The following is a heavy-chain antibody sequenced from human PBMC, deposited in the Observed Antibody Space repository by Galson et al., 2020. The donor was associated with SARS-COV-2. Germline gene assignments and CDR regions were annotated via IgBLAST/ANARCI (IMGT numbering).Heavy chain of an antibody. D-gene: IGHD2-15*01. V-gene: IGHV3-23*01. CDR3: AQNIVGGGSPYNWFDP. J-gene: IGHJ5*02. CDR1: GFSFDHYA. CDR2: IGTGSYGP. Sequence: GESLKISCAASGFSFDHYAMGWVRQSPGKGLEWVSIIGTGSYGPRYGDFVKGRFTVSRDNSKNTLYLQMNNLTVEDTATYYCAQNIVGGGSPYNWFDPWGRGTRVTVSS.